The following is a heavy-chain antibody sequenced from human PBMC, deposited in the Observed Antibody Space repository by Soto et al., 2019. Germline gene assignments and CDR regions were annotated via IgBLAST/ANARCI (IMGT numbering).Heavy chain of an antibody. D-gene: IGHD1-26*01. V-gene: IGHV3-72*01. CDR1: GFTFSDHY. CDR3: ARDSGKGAYFDY. CDR2: IRNKANSSTT. Sequence: EVQLVESGGGLVQPGGSQRLSCAASGFTFSDHYMDWVRQAPGKGLECVGRIRNKANSSTTDYAASVKGRFTISRDDSKDSLYLQMNSLKTEDTAIYYCARDSGKGAYFDYWGHGTLATVSS. J-gene: IGHJ4*01.